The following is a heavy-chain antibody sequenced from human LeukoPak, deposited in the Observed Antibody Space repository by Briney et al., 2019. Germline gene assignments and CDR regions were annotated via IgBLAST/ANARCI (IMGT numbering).Heavy chain of an antibody. CDR2: IYYTGST. V-gene: IGHV4-39*01. Sequence: PSETLSLTCSVSGASISGGTYYWGWIRQPPGKGLEWIGSIYYTGSTYDNPPLKSRVTISVDTSKNQFSLKLSSVTAADTAVYYCARRGGSGRAFDYWGQGTLVTVSS. J-gene: IGHJ4*02. D-gene: IGHD1-26*01. CDR1: GASISGGTYY. CDR3: ARRGGSGRAFDY.